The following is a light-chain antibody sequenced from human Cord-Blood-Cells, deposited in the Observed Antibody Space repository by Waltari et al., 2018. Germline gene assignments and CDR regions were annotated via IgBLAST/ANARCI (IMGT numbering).Light chain of an antibody. CDR1: QLVSSY. CDR3: QQRSNWPPYT. CDR2: DAS. V-gene: IGKV3-11*01. J-gene: IGKJ2*01. Sequence: EIVLTQSPATLSLSPGERATLPCRTSQLVSSYLAWYQQKPGQAPRLLIYDASNRATGIPARFSGSGSGTDFTLTISSLEPEDFAVYYCQQRSNWPPYTFGQGTKLEIK.